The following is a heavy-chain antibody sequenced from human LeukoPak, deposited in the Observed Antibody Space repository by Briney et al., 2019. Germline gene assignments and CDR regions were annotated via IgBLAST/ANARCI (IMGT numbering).Heavy chain of an antibody. V-gene: IGHV3-33*01. CDR3: ARDLSRDGYNY. CDR1: GFTFSSYG. Sequence: GGSLRLSCAASGFTFSSYGMHWVRQAPGKGLEWVAVIWYDGSNKYYADSVKGRFTISRDNAKNSLYLQMNSLRAEDTAVYYCARDLSRDGYNYWGQGTLVTVSS. CDR2: IWYDGSNK. J-gene: IGHJ4*02. D-gene: IGHD5-24*01.